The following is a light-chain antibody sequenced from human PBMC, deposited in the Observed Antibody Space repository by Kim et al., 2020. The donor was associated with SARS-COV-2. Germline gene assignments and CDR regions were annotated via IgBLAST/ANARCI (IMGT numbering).Light chain of an antibody. Sequence: LTQPPSVSVAPGKTARITCGGNNIGSKSVHWYQQKPGQAPVLVIYYDSDRPSGIPERFSGSNSGNTATLTISRVEAGDEADYYCQVWDSSSDHPVFGGGTQLTVL. V-gene: IGLV3-21*04. CDR1: NIGSKS. CDR3: QVWDSSSDHPV. J-gene: IGLJ3*02. CDR2: YDS.